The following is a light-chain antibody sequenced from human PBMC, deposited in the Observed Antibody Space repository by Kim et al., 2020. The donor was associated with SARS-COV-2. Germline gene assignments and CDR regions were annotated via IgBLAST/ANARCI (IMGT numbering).Light chain of an antibody. Sequence: LTQPPSVSVAPGKTARITCGGNNIGSKSVHWYQQKPGQAPVLVIYYDSDRPSGIPERFSGSNSGNTATLTISRVEAGDEADYYCQVWDSSSDHPVFGGGTQLTVL. V-gene: IGLV3-21*04. CDR1: NIGSKS. CDR3: QVWDSSSDHPV. J-gene: IGLJ3*02. CDR2: YDS.